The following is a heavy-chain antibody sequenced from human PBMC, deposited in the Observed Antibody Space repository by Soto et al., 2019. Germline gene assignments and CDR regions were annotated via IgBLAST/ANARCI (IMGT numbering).Heavy chain of an antibody. Sequence: GASVKVSCKASGYTFTSYGISWVRQAPGQGLEWMGWISAYNDNTNYAQKLQGRVTMTTDTSTSTAYMELRSLRSDDTAVYYCARSRGGYSYGYGTRDYYGMDVWGQGTTVTVSS. J-gene: IGHJ6*02. CDR2: ISAYNDNT. CDR1: GYTFTSYG. D-gene: IGHD5-18*01. CDR3: ARSRGGYSYGYGTRDYYGMDV. V-gene: IGHV1-18*01.